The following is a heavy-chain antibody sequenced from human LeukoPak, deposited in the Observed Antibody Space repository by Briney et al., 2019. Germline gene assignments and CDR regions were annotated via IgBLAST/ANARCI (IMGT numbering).Heavy chain of an antibody. CDR1: GGSISSYY. D-gene: IGHD3-3*01. CDR3: ARAPGGSDYDFWSGYANDAFDI. J-gene: IGHJ3*02. CDR2: IYYSGST. Sequence: SETLSLTCTVSGGSISSYYWSWIRQPPGKGLEWIGYIYYSGSTNYNPSLKSRVTISVDTSKNQFSLKLSSVTAADTAVYYCARAPGGSDYDFWSGYANDAFDIWGQGTMVTVSS. V-gene: IGHV4-59*01.